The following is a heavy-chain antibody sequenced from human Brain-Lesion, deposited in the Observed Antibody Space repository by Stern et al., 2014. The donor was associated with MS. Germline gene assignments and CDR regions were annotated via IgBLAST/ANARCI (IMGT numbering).Heavy chain of an antibody. CDR1: GGSINTNNYY. Sequence: QLQLQESGPGLVKPSETLSLTCTVSGGSINTNNYYWGWIRQPPGKGLEWIGNIYSSGSTFYSPSLKSRVTMSVATSKNQFSLNLSSVTAADTAVYYCARTGDDFGDYSLSYWGQGTLVTVSS. V-gene: IGHV4-39*01. J-gene: IGHJ4*02. CDR2: IYSSGST. CDR3: ARTGDDFGDYSLSY. D-gene: IGHD4-17*01.